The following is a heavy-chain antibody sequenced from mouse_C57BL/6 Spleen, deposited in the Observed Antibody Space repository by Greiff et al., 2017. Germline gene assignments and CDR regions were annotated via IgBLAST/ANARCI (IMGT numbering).Heavy chain of an antibody. V-gene: IGHV1-82*01. CDR3: ARAGYYGMDY. J-gene: IGHJ4*01. CDR2: IYPGDGDT. CDR1: GYAFSSSW. Sequence: VKLVESGPELVKPGASVKISCKASGYAFSSSWMNWVKQRPGKGLEWIGRIYPGDGDTNYNGKFKGKATLTADKSSSTAYMQLSSLTSEDSAVYFCARAGYYGMDYWRQGTSVTVSS.